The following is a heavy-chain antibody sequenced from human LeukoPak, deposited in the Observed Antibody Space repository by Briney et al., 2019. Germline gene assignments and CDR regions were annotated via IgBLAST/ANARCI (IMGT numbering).Heavy chain of an antibody. Sequence: GGSLRLSCAASGFTFSSYAMHWVRQAPGKGLEWVAVISYDGSNKYYADSVKGRFTISRDNSKNTLYLQMNSLRAEDTAVYYCASPPKGYSGSFRDAFDIWGQGTMVTVSS. D-gene: IGHD1-26*01. V-gene: IGHV3-30-3*01. CDR2: ISYDGSNK. J-gene: IGHJ3*02. CDR1: GFTFSSYA. CDR3: ASPPKGYSGSFRDAFDI.